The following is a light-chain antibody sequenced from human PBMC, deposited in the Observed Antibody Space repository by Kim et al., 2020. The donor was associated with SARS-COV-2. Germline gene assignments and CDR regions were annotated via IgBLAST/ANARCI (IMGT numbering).Light chain of an antibody. CDR3: AAWDDSLSGRV. Sequence: GQGVTITCSGSSSNVGSNYVYSYQHLPGTAPKLLIYRNNQRPSGVPDRFSGSKSGPSASLAISGLRSEDEADYYCAAWDDSLSGRVFGGGTQLTVL. J-gene: IGLJ3*02. CDR2: RNN. CDR1: SSNVGSNY. V-gene: IGLV1-47*01.